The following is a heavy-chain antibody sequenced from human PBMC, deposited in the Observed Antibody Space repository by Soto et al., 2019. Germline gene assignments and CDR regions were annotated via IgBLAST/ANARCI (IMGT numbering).Heavy chain of an antibody. Sequence: GGSLKISCKGSGYSFTSYWIGWVRQMPGKGLEWMGIIYPGDSDTRYSPSFQGQVTISADKSISTAYLQWSSLKASDTAMYYCARAMYSSSSAWYYYYGMDVWGQGTTVTVSS. CDR2: IYPGDSDT. CDR3: ARAMYSSSSAWYYYYGMDV. J-gene: IGHJ6*02. CDR1: GYSFTSYW. D-gene: IGHD6-6*01. V-gene: IGHV5-51*01.